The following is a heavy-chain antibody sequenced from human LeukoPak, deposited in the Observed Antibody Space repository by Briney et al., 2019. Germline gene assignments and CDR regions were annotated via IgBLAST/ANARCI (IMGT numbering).Heavy chain of an antibody. V-gene: IGHV4-34*01. CDR3: AGGPRWSVAYCSGFDY. D-gene: IGHD2-15*01. J-gene: IGHJ4*02. CDR1: GESLSGYY. CDR2: INHSGST. Sequence: PPETLSLTCAVHGESLSGYYGSWIRQPPGKGLEWIGEINHSGSTNYNPPLKSRVTISVDTSKNQFSLKLSSVTSAHTAVYYFAGGPRWSVAYCSGFDYWGQGTLVTVSS.